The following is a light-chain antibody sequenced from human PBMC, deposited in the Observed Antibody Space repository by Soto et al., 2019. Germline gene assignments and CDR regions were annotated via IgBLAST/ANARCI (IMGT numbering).Light chain of an antibody. J-gene: IGKJ4*01. CDR1: QSISNY. V-gene: IGKV1-39*01. CDR2: AAS. Sequence: DIQMTQSPSSLSASVGDRVTITCRASQSISNYLNWYQQKPGKAPKLLIYAASNLQSGVPSRFSGSGSGTDFTLTISSLEPEDFATYYCQQSYSIVTFGGLTFGGGAKVEIK. CDR3: QQSYSIVTFGGLT.